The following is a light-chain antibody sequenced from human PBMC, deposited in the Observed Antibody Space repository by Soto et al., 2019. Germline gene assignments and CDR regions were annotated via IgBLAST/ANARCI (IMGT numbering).Light chain of an antibody. Sequence: QSVLTQPPSVSAAPGQRVTISCSGSSSNIGSNYVSWYQQLPGTAPKLLIYDNYKRPSGIPDRFSGSTSGTSATLAIAGLQTGDEADYYCDSWDNSLRVVLFGGGTKVTVL. CDR3: DSWDNSLRVVL. V-gene: IGLV1-51*01. CDR2: DNY. J-gene: IGLJ2*01. CDR1: SSNIGSNY.